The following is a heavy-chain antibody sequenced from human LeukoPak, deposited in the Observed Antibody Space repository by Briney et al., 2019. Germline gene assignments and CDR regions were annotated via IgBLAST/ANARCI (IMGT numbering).Heavy chain of an antibody. V-gene: IGHV3-49*03. J-gene: IGHJ4*02. CDR1: GFTFGDYA. D-gene: IGHD3-10*01. CDR2: IRSKAYGGTT. CDR3: TEGDYYGSGSSPHFDY. Sequence: GGSLRLSCTASGFTFGDYAMSWFRQAPGKGLEWVGFIRSKAYGGTTEYAASVKGRFTISRDDSKSIAYLQMNSLKTEDTAVYYCTEGDYYGSGSSPHFDYWGQGTLVTVSS.